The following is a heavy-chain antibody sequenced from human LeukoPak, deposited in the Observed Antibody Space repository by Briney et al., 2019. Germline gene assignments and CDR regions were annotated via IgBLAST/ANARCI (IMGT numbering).Heavy chain of an antibody. V-gene: IGHV4-61*02. D-gene: IGHD3-10*01. Sequence: SQTLSLTCTVSGGSISSGSYYWSSIRQPAGKGLEWIGRIYTSGSTNYNPSLKSRVTISVDTSKNHFSLKLSSVTAADTAVYYCARGARFQPLDYWGQGTLVTVSS. CDR1: GGSISSGSYY. J-gene: IGHJ4*02. CDR3: ARGARFQPLDY. CDR2: IYTSGST.